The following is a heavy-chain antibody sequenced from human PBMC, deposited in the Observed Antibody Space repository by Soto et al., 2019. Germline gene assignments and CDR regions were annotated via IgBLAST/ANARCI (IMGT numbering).Heavy chain of an antibody. J-gene: IGHJ4*02. CDR2: IYYSGST. Sequence: LSLTCTVSGGSISSSSYYWGWIRQPPGKGLEWIGSIYYSGSTYYNPSLKSRVTISVDASTNQFSLKLSSVTAADTAVYYCARYGSYSYGRGYWGQGTLVTVSS. V-gene: IGHV4-39*01. CDR1: GGSISSSSYY. CDR3: ARYGSYSYGRGY. D-gene: IGHD5-18*01.